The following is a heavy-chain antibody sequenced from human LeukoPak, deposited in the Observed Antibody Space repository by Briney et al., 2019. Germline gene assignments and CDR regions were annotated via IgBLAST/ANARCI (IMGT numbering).Heavy chain of an antibody. D-gene: IGHD4-17*01. J-gene: IGHJ3*02. CDR1: GFSFSNFG. CDR3: AAHILMTTVATAAFDI. CDR2: ISGSGGST. Sequence: PGGSLRLSCAASGFSFSNFGMSWVRQSPGKGLEWVSAISGSGGSTYYADSVKGRFTISRDNSKNTLYLQMNSLRAEDTAVYYCAAHILMTTVATAAFDIWGQGTMVTVSS. V-gene: IGHV3-23*01.